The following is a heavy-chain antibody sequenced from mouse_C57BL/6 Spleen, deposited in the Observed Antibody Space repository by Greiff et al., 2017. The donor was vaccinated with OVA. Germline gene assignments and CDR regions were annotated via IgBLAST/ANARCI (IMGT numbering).Heavy chain of an antibody. CDR2: INPSTGGT. Sequence: VQLQQSGPELVKPGASVKISCKASGYSFTGYYMNWVKQSPEKSLEWIGEINPSTGGTTYNQKFKAKATLTVDKSSSTAYMQLKSLTSEDSAVYYCAREVVSDYWGQGTTLTVSS. D-gene: IGHD1-1*01. J-gene: IGHJ2*01. CDR1: GYSFTGYY. V-gene: IGHV1-42*01. CDR3: AREVVSDY.